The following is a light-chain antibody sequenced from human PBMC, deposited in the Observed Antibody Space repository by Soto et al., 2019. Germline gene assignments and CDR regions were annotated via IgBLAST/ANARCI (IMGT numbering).Light chain of an antibody. J-gene: IGLJ1*01. CDR3: SSYAGSNNYV. CDR1: SSDVGGYSY. V-gene: IGLV2-8*01. Sequence: QLVLTQPPSASGSPGQSVTISCTGTSSDVGGYSYVSWYQQHPGKAPKLMIYEVSKRPSGVPDRFSGSKSGNTASLTVSGLQAEDEADYYCSSYAGSNNYVFGTGTKVTVL. CDR2: EVS.